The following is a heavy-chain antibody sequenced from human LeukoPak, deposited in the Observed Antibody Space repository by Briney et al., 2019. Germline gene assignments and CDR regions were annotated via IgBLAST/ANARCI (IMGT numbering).Heavy chain of an antibody. V-gene: IGHV2-5*01. D-gene: IGHD3-10*01. CDR2: IYWNDDK. Sequence: SGPTLLNPTPTLTLTCTFSGFSLSTSGVGVGWIRQPPGKALEWLALIYWNDDKRYSPSLKSRLTITKDTSKNQVVLTMTSMDPVDTATYYCAHRPPYYGSGSYYPNLFDYWGQGTLVTVSS. CDR1: GFSLSTSGVG. CDR3: AHRPPYYGSGSYYPNLFDY. J-gene: IGHJ4*02.